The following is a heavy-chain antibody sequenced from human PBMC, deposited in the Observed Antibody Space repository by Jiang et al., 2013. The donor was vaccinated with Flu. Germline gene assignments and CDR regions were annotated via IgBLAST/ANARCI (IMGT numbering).Heavy chain of an antibody. D-gene: IGHD2-8*01. CDR1: GGSFSGYY. V-gene: IGHV4-34*01. J-gene: IGHJ6*02. Sequence: GPGLVKPSETLSLTCTVNGGSFSGYYGSWIRQSPGKRPEWIGEINESGSTNYNPSLRTRVTISVDTSKTQISLKVTSVTVADSAVYYCARGAGNGQYLYYGMDLWGPGTTVTVSS. CDR2: INESGST. CDR3: ARGAGNGQYLYYGMDL.